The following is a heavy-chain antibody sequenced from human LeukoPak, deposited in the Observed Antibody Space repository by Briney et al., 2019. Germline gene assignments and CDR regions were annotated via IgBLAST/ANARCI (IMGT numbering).Heavy chain of an antibody. V-gene: IGHV3-23*01. Sequence: GGSLRLSCEASGFTFTNYAMAWVRQGPGKGLEWVSGITGSGGKTYYADSVKGRFTISRDNAKNSLYLQMNSLRAEDTAVYYCARRSETLRDAFDIWGQGTMVTVSS. CDR1: GFTFTNYA. CDR2: ITGSGGKT. CDR3: ARRSETLRDAFDI. D-gene: IGHD1-26*01. J-gene: IGHJ3*02.